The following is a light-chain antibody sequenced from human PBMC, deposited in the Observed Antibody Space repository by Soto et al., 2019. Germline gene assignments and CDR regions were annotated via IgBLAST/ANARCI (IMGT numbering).Light chain of an antibody. CDR3: QQYNDSPT. V-gene: IGKV3D-15*01. J-gene: IGKJ1*01. Sequence: EIVITQSPATLSVSPGERATLSCRASRSVSSNLAWYQQKPGQAPCLLIYGASTRATGIPARFSGSGSGTEFTLTISSLQSEDFAVYYCQQYNDSPTFGQGTKVEIK. CDR2: GAS. CDR1: RSVSSN.